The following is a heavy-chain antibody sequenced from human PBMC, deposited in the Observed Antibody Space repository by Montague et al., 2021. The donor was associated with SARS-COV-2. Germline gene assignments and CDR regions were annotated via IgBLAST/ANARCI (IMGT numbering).Heavy chain of an antibody. CDR1: GGSVISDTYF. CDR3: ARAANILSGFYNHPFEY. J-gene: IGHJ4*01. D-gene: IGHD3-9*01. V-gene: IGHV4-61*01. CDR2: IYDSDTT. Sequence: SETLSLTCTVSGGSVISDTYFWSWIRQPPGKGLEWIAYIYDSDTTNNNPSFWSRVSMSSDRSTNQFSLKLTSVTPADTAVYYCARAANILSGFYNHPFEYWGQGILVTVSS.